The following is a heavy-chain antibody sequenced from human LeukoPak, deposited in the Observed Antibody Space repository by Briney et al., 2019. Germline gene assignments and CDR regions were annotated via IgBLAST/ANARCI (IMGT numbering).Heavy chain of an antibody. CDR1: GYTFTGYY. CDR2: INPNSGGT. D-gene: IGHD6-19*01. Sequence: ASVKVSCKASGYTFTGYYMHWVRQAPGQGLEWMVWINPNSGGTNYAQKFQGRVTMTRDTSISTAYMELSRLRSDDTAVYYCARGGWLALYRPWDVDYWGQGTLVTVSS. CDR3: ARGGWLALYRPWDVDY. J-gene: IGHJ4*02. V-gene: IGHV1-2*02.